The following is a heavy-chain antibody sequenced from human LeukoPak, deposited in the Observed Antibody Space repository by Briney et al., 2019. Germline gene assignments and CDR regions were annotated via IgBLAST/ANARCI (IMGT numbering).Heavy chain of an antibody. Sequence: GASVKVSCKASGGAFTSYAISWVRQAPGQGLEWMGGIIPIFGTANYAQKFQGRVTITTDESTSTAYMELSSLRSEDTAVYYCARGVSSSSVGGYWGQGTLVTVSS. CDR1: GGAFTSYA. CDR2: IIPIFGTA. D-gene: IGHD6-13*01. CDR3: ARGVSSSSVGGY. J-gene: IGHJ4*02. V-gene: IGHV1-69*05.